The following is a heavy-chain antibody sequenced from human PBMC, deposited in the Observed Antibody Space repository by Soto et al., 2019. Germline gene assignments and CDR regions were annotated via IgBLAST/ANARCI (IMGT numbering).Heavy chain of an antibody. CDR2: IWYDGSNK. D-gene: IGHD5-18*01. Sequence: QVQLVESGGGVVQPGRSLRLSCAASGFTFSSYGMHWVRQAPGKGLEWVAVIWYDGSNKYYADSVKGRFTISRDNSKNTLYLQMNSLSAEDTAVYYCARDPSFTAMGTLDYWSKGTLATVSS. J-gene: IGHJ4*02. V-gene: IGHV3-33*01. CDR1: GFTFSSYG. CDR3: ARDPSFTAMGTLDY.